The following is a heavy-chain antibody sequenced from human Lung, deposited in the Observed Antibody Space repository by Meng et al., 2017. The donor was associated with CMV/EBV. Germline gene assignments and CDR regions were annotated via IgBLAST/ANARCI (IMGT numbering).Heavy chain of an antibody. CDR2: INPMFGTA. V-gene: IGHV1-69*05. CDR3: ARSPSIAVAGLFDF. D-gene: IGHD6-19*01. CDR1: GGTFSSYA. J-gene: IGHJ4*02. Sequence: SVXVSCKASGGTFSSYAISWVRQAPGQGLEWMGGINPMFGTANYAQKFQGRVTVTTDVSMSTAYMELSSLRSEDTAVYYCARSPSIAVAGLFDFWGQGTLVTVSS.